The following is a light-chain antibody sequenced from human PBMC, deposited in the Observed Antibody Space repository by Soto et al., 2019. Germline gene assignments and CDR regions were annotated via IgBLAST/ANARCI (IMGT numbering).Light chain of an antibody. CDR1: QSVSSY. CDR2: DAS. V-gene: IGKV3-11*01. Sequence: EIVLTQSPATLSLSPGERATLSCRASQSVSSYLAWYQQKAGQAPRLLIYDASNRATGIPARFSGSGSRTDFTLTIISLEPEDFAVYYCQQRSNWPLTFGGGTKVEIK. CDR3: QQRSNWPLT. J-gene: IGKJ4*01.